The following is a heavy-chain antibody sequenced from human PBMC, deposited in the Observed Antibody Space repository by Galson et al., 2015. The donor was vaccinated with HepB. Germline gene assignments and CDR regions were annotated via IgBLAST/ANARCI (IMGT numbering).Heavy chain of an antibody. CDR3: ADINFGGNS. J-gene: IGHJ4*02. CDR2: IYSGGST. D-gene: IGHD4-23*01. Sequence: SLRLSCAVSGFIVTSKYINWVRQAPGKGLEWVSVIYSGGSTFYADSVKGRFTVSRDNSKNTVYLQMNSLRAEDTAVYYCADINFGGNSWGQGTPVTVSS. V-gene: IGHV3-53*01. CDR1: GFIVTSKY.